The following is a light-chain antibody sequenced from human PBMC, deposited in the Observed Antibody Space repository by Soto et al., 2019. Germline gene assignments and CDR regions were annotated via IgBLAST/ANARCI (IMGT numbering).Light chain of an antibody. J-gene: IGKJ1*01. CDR3: QQRVNWPRTWA. CDR2: DAS. V-gene: IGKV3-11*01. Sequence: EIVLTQSPVTLSLSPGEGATLSCKASQSIDTNLGWYQQKPGQAPRLLIYDASLRATGIPARFTGSGSGTDFTLTISSLEPEDFAVYYCQQRVNWPRTWAFGQGTKVEVK. CDR1: QSIDTN.